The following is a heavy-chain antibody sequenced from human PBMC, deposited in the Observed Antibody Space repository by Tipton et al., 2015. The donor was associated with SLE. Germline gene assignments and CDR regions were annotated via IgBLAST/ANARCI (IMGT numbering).Heavy chain of an antibody. Sequence: TLSLTCTVSGGSVGSDGYCWSWIRQPPGKGLEWIGYIYYSGSTNYNPSLKSRVTISVDTSKNQFSLKLSSVTAADTAVYYCAREIAAAGRGAYDYWGQGTLVTVSS. CDR3: AREIAAAGRGAYDY. CDR2: IYYSGST. D-gene: IGHD6-13*01. J-gene: IGHJ4*02. CDR1: GGSVGSDGYC. V-gene: IGHV4-61*08.